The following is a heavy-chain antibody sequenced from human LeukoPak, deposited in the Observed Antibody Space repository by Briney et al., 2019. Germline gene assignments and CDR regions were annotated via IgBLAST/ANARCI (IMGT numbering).Heavy chain of an antibody. V-gene: IGHV1-2*06. D-gene: IGHD6-19*01. CDR1: GYTFTGYY. J-gene: IGHJ4*02. CDR3: ARDQSTGWYPLDY. CDR2: IDPNSGGA. Sequence: GASVKVSCKASGYTFTGYYMHWVRQAPGQGLEWMGRIDPNSGGAKSTQKFQGRVTLTRDTSISTAYMELSGLRDDDTAVYYCARDQSTGWYPLDYWGQGALVTVSS.